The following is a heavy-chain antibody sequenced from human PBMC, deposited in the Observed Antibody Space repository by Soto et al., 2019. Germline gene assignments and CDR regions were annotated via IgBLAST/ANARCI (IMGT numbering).Heavy chain of an antibody. CDR1: GYTFTRYY. Sequence: QVQLVQSGAEVKKPGASVKVSCKASGYTFTRYYIHWVRQAPGQGLEWMGLINPSGGTISYAQKFQGRLTMTRXXSXRXXYMDLSSLRSEETAVYYWARGGETERVGVRSHWDSWGQGTLVTVSS. V-gene: IGHV1-46*03. D-gene: IGHD1-26*01. CDR3: ARGGETERVGVRSHWDS. J-gene: IGHJ4*02. CDR2: INPSGGTI.